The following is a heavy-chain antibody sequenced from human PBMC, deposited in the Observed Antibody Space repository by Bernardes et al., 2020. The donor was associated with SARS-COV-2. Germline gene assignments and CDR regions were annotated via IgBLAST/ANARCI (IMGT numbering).Heavy chain of an antibody. CDR2: ISGDGSGI. Sequence: GGSLRLSCAASGFTFSDSFIHWVRQAPGKGLVWVSRISGDGSGINYADSVRGRFTISRDNARNTLYLQMNSLRPEDTAVYYCTRGSGNYYFDYWGQGTLVTVSS. V-gene: IGHV3-74*01. J-gene: IGHJ4*02. CDR3: TRGSGNYYFDY. D-gene: IGHD1-26*01. CDR1: GFTFSDSF.